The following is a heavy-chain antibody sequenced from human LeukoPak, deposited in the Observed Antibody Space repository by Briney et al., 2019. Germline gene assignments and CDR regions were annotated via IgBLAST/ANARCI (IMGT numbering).Heavy chain of an antibody. CDR2: ISGSGGST. V-gene: IGHV3-23*01. J-gene: IGHJ4*02. Sequence: PGGSLRLSCAASGFTFSSYAMSWVRQAPGNRLEWVSAISGSGGSTYYADSVKGRFTISRDNSKNTLYLQMNSLRAEDTAVYYCAKVWGRIVGATRPVDYWGQGTLVTVSS. D-gene: IGHD1-26*01. CDR3: AKVWGRIVGATRPVDY. CDR1: GFTFSSYA.